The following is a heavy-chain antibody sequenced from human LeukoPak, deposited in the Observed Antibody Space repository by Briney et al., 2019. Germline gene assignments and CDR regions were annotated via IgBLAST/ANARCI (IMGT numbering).Heavy chain of an antibody. V-gene: IGHV3-30*02. CDR3: VKRGSGSYDVDY. CDR2: IRNDGSDK. D-gene: IGHD1-26*01. Sequence: GGSLRLSCAASGFTFRDYGMHWVRQAPDKGLEWVASIRNDGSDKYYEDSVKGRFAISRDNSKITVHLQMDSLRAEDSAVYYCVKRGSGSYDVDYWGQGTLVTVSS. J-gene: IGHJ4*02. CDR1: GFTFRDYG.